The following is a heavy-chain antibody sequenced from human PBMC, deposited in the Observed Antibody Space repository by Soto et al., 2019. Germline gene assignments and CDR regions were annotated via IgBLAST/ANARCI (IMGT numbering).Heavy chain of an antibody. CDR2: IYSGGST. CDR3: ARGEFDSSGSQYFQH. Sequence: EVQLVEFGGGLIQPGGSLRLSCAASGFTVSSNYMTWVCQAPGKGLEWVSLIYSGGSTYYADSLKGRFTISRDNSXITLYLQMNSLRAEDTAVYYCARGEFDSSGSQYFQHWGQGTLVTVSS. J-gene: IGHJ1*01. CDR1: GFTVSSNY. D-gene: IGHD3-22*01. V-gene: IGHV3-53*01.